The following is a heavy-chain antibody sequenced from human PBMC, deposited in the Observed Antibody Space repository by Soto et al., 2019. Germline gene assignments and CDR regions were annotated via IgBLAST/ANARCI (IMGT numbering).Heavy chain of an antibody. CDR2: IYNSGSS. CDR1: GDSISRNGFF. Sequence: LSLTCTVSGDSISRNGFFWTWIRQHPGKGLEWIGYIYNSGSSYYNPSLKSRVIISVDTSKNHFSLNLTAVTAADTAVYYCARGTMLRGPGYYYAMDVWGQGTTVTVSS. CDR3: ARGTMLRGPGYYYAMDV. D-gene: IGHD3-10*01. J-gene: IGHJ6*02. V-gene: IGHV4-31*03.